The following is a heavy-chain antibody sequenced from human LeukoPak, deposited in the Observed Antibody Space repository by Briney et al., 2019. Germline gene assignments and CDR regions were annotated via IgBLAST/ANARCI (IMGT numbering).Heavy chain of an antibody. CDR3: ARLNRGYCYGTTCYMEPGAGH. V-gene: IGHV3-48*04. CDR1: GFTFSSYS. Sequence: GGSLRLSCAASGFTFSSYSMNWVRQAPGKGLEWVSYISSSSSTIYYADSVKGRFTISRDDTKNSLYLQMNSLRAEDTALYYCARLNRGYCYGTTCYMEPGAGHWGQGTLVTVSS. J-gene: IGHJ4*02. CDR2: ISSSSSTI. D-gene: IGHD2-15*01.